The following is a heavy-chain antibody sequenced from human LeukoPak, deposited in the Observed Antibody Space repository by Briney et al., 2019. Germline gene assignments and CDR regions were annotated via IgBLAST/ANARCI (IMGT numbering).Heavy chain of an antibody. CDR1: GGSVSSGNYY. CDR2: IFYTGSI. J-gene: IGHJ5*02. D-gene: IGHD3-10*01. Sequence: SETLSLTCTVSGGSVSSGNYYWTWIRQPPGKGLEWIGYIFYTGSINYNPSLKSRVTISVDTSKNQFSLKLNSVTAADTAVYYCARAVMMVRGVIIGGYWFDPWGQGTLVTVSS. V-gene: IGHV4-61*01. CDR3: ARAVMMVRGVIIGGYWFDP.